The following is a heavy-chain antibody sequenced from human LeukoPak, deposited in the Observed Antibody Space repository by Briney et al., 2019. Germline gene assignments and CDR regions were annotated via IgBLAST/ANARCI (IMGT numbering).Heavy chain of an antibody. J-gene: IGHJ4*02. D-gene: IGHD6-13*01. CDR3: ARHGGGIAAAGILSCSH. Sequence: PSETLSLTCTVSGGSISSGGYYWSWLRQHPGKGLEWIGYIYYSGSTYYNPSLKSRVTISLDTSKNQFSLKLSSVTAADTAVYYCARHGGGIAAAGILSCSHWGQGTLVTVSS. V-gene: IGHV4-31*03. CDR2: IYYSGST. CDR1: GGSISSGGYY.